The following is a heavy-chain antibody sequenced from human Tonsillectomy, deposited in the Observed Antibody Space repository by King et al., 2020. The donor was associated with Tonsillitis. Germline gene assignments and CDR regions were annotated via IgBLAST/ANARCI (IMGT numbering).Heavy chain of an antibody. CDR3: ARGVDSKDVFDY. J-gene: IGHJ4*02. V-gene: IGHV4-30-2*01. CDR2: IYHSGST. D-gene: IGHD3-22*01. CDR1: GGSISSGGYS. Sequence: LQLQESGSGLVKPSQTLSLTCAVSGGSISSGGYSWSWIRQPPGKGLEWIGYIYHSGSTYYNPSLKSRVTISVDRSKNQFSLKLSSVTAADTAVYYCARGVDSKDVFDYWGQGTLVTVSS.